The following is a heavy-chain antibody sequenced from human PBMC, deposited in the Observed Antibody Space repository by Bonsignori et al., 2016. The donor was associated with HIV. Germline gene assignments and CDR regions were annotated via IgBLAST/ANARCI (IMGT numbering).Heavy chain of an antibody. Sequence: SETLSLTCAVYGGSFSGYYWSWIRQPPGKGLEWIGEINHSGSTNYNPSLKSRVTISVDTSKNQFSLKLSSVTAADTAVYYCAIWQFGVPGTGDYWGQGTLVTVSS. J-gene: IGHJ4*02. V-gene: IGHV4-34*01. D-gene: IGHD3-16*01. CDR3: AIWQFGVPGTGDY. CDR2: INHSGST. CDR1: GGSFSGYY.